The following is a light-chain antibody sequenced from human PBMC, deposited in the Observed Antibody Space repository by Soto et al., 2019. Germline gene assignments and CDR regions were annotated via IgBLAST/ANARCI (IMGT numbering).Light chain of an antibody. Sequence: DIQMTQSPSSLSAAVGDRVTITCRASQGISNFLAWYQQKPGKVPKLLISAASTLQSGVPSRFSGSGSVPDFTLPITSLQPEDVATYYCQKYRSVITFGQGTRLEIK. CDR1: QGISNF. V-gene: IGKV1-27*01. CDR2: AAS. CDR3: QKYRSVIT. J-gene: IGKJ5*01.